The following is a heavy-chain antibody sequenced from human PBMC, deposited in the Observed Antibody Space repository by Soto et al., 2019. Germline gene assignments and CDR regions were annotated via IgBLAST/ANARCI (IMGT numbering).Heavy chain of an antibody. CDR3: ARRWGRTFDY. CDR1: GGSISSYY. Sequence: SETLSLTCTVSGGSISSYYWSWIRQPPGKGLEWIGYIYYSGSTNYNPSLKSRVTISVDTSKNQFSLKLSSVTAADTAVYYCARRWGRTFDYWGQRTLVTVSS. CDR2: IYYSGST. V-gene: IGHV4-59*08. D-gene: IGHD7-27*01. J-gene: IGHJ4*02.